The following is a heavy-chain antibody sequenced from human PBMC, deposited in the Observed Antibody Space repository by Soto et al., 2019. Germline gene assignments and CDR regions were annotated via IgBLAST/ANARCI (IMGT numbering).Heavy chain of an antibody. CDR2: MDPNSGNT. CDR1: GYTFTNYD. J-gene: IGHJ4*02. CDR3: ARGRGWRDY. Sequence: QVQLVQSGAEVKKPGASVKVSCKASGYTFTNYDINWVRQAPGQGLEWMGWMDPNSGNTDYAQKSQGRVTITRNTSISTAYLELSSLSSEDTAVYYCARGRGWRDYWGQGTLVTVSS. D-gene: IGHD6-19*01. V-gene: IGHV1-8*01.